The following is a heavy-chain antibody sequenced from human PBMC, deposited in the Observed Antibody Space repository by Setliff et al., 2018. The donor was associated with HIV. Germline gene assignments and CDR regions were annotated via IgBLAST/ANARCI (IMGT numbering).Heavy chain of an antibody. CDR2: IITIFGTP. D-gene: IGHD6-19*01. V-gene: IGHV1-69*13. Sequence: SVKVSCKTSGGTFSTYVISWVRQAPGQGLEWMGGIITIFGTPNYAQKFQDRVTITADESTTTAYMELSSLRSEDTAVYYCARGAWYTSGWYSSRYMDVWGKGTTVTVSS. CDR3: ARGAWYTSGWYSSRYMDV. J-gene: IGHJ6*03. CDR1: GGTFSTYV.